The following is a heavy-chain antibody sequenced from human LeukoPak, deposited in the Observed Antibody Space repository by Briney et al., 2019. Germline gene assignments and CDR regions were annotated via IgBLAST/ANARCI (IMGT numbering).Heavy chain of an antibody. CDR1: GFSFIDYY. CDR3: ARLVGADGAY. D-gene: IGHD2-8*02. J-gene: IGHJ1*01. V-gene: IGHV3-11*01. Sequence: GGSLRLSGAASGFSFIDYYMSWIRQAPGKGLEWVSYISSGGDTTYYADSVRGRFTISRDNARNLLFLQMNSLRPDDTAVYYCARLVGADGAYWGQGTLVTVSS. CDR2: ISSGGDTT.